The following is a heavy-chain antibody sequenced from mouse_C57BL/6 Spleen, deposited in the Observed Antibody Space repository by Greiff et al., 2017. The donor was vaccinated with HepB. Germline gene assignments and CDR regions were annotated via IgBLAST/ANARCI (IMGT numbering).Heavy chain of an antibody. V-gene: IGHV1-61*01. CDR1: GYTFTSYW. CDR3: ARGQAWFAY. J-gene: IGHJ3*01. D-gene: IGHD6-1*01. CDR2: IYPSDSET. Sequence: QVQLKESGAELVRPGSSVKLSCKASGYTFTSYWMDWVKQRPGQGLEWIGNIYPSDSETHYNQKFKDKATLTVDKSSSTAYMQLSSLTSEDSAVYYCARGQAWFAYWGQGTLVTVSA.